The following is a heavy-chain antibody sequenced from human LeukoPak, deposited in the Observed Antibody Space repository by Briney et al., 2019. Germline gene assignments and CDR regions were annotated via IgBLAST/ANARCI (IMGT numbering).Heavy chain of an antibody. CDR3: ARGKGEIWFGEPLFAFDI. Sequence: SETLSLTCTVSGGSISSSLYHWGWIRQSPGKNLEWLGSIYYTGTTHYNPSLKSRVTISVDTSKNQFSLKLSSVTAADTAVYYCARGKGEIWFGEPLFAFDIWGQGTMVTVSS. J-gene: IGHJ3*02. CDR2: IYYTGTT. D-gene: IGHD3-10*01. CDR1: GGSISSSLYH. V-gene: IGHV4-39*07.